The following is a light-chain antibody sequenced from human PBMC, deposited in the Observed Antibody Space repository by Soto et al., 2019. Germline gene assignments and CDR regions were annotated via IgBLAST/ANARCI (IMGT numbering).Light chain of an antibody. V-gene: IGLV2-14*01. CDR2: DVS. CDR1: SRDVGGYTY. CDR3: TSYTSSSTPYV. J-gene: IGLJ1*01. Sequence: QSVLTQPASVSGSPGQSITLFFAGNSRDVGGYTYVSWYQQHPGKAPKLMIYDVSNRPSGVSNRFSGSKSGNTASLTISGLQAEDEADYYCTSYTSSSTPYVFGGGTKVTVL.